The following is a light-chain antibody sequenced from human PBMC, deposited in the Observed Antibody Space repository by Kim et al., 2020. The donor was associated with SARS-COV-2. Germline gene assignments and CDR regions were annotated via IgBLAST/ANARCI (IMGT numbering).Light chain of an antibody. J-gene: IGKJ4*01. Sequence: DIQMTQSPSSLSASIGDRVTITCQASQDISKWLSWYQQKPGKAPKLLIYDASTLETGVPSRFIGSGSGTDFSLTISSLQPEDFATYYCQQYDDLPLIFGGGTKLEI. V-gene: IGKV1-33*01. CDR3: QQYDDLPLI. CDR1: QDISKW. CDR2: DAS.